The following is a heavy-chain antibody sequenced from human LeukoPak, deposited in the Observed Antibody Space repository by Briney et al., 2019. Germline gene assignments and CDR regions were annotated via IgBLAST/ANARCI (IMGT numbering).Heavy chain of an antibody. CDR2: INPNSGGT. CDR3: ARDMYSSGPPDY. V-gene: IGHV1-2*02. D-gene: IGHD6-19*01. J-gene: IGHJ4*02. Sequence: ASVKVSCKASGYTFTSYYMHWVRQAPGQGLEWMGWINPNSGGTNYAQKFQGRVTMTRDTSISTAYMELSRLRSDDTAVYYCARDMYSSGPPDYWGQGTLVTVSS. CDR1: GYTFTSYY.